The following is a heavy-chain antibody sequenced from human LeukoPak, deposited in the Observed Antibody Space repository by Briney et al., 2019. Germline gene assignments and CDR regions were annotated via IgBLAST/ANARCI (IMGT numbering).Heavy chain of an antibody. J-gene: IGHJ4*02. CDR3: ASGPLRWLVLLN. Sequence: SVKVSCKASGGTFSSYAISWVRQAPGQGLEWMGGIIPIFGTANYAQKFQGRVTITADESTSTAYMELSSLRSEDTAVYYCASGPLRWLVLLNWGQGTLVTVSS. V-gene: IGHV1-69*13. CDR1: GGTFSSYA. CDR2: IIPIFGTA. D-gene: IGHD6-19*01.